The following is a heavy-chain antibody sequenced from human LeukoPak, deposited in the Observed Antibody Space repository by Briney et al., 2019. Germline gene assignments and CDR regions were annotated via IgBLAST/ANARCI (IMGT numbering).Heavy chain of an antibody. D-gene: IGHD3-22*01. V-gene: IGHV3-23*01. CDR2: ITGSGGST. CDR3: AKDRLYDSSGYGAFDT. Sequence: GGSLRLSCAASGFTFSSYAMSWVRQAPGKGLGWVSVITGSGGSTYYADSVKGRFTISRDNSKNTLSLQMNSLRAEDTAVYYCAKDRLYDSSGYGAFDTWGQGTMVTVSS. J-gene: IGHJ3*02. CDR1: GFTFSSYA.